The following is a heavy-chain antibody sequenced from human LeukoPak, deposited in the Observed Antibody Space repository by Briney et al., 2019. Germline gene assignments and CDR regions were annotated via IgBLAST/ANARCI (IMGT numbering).Heavy chain of an antibody. J-gene: IGHJ4*02. CDR2: ISYDGSNK. D-gene: IGHD6-6*01. CDR3: ARDNGYSSSTELYYFDY. CDR1: GFTFSSYA. Sequence: GRSLRLSCAASGFTFSSYAMHWVRQAPGKGLEWVAVISYDGSNKYYADSVKGRFTISRDNSKNTLYLQMNSQRAEDTAVYYCARDNGYSSSTELYYFDYWGQGTLVTVSS. V-gene: IGHV3-30-3*01.